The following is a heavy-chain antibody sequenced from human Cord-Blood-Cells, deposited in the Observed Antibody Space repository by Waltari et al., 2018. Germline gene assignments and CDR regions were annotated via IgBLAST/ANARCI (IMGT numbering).Heavy chain of an antibody. CDR2: INPNSGGK. CDR3: ARYPSIAARSYWYFDL. D-gene: IGHD6-6*01. V-gene: IGHV1-2*02. Sequence: QVQRLQSGAEVKKSGASVQVSCKAPGSTFTGDNMHGVRQAPAQGLGWMGWINPNSGGKNYAQKFKGRVTMTRDTSIRPAYMELSRLRSDDTAVYYCARYPSIAARSYWYFDLWGRGTLVTVSS. CDR1: GSTFTGDN. J-gene: IGHJ2*01.